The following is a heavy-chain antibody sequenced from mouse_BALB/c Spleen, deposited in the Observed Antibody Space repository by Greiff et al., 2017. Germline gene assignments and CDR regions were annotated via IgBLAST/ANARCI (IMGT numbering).Heavy chain of an antibody. J-gene: IGHJ4*01. Sequence: VQVVESGPELVKPGASVKISCKASGYAFSSSWMNWVKQRPGQGLEWIGRIYPGDGDTNYNGKFKGKATLTADKSSSTAYMQLSSLTSVDSAVYFCARGNYDAMDYWGQGTSVTVSS. D-gene: IGHD2-1*01. CDR3: ARGNYDAMDY. CDR2: IYPGDGDT. CDR1: GYAFSSSW. V-gene: IGHV1-82*01.